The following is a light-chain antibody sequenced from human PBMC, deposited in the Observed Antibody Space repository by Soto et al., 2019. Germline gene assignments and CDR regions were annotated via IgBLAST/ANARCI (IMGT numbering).Light chain of an antibody. CDR3: QQYNNWQWT. V-gene: IGKV3-15*01. CDR1: QSVRSN. J-gene: IGKJ1*01. Sequence: EIVMTQSPATLSVSPGERATLSCRASQSVRSNLAWYQQKPGQDPRLLIYGASTRATGIPARFSGSGSGTEFTLTISSLQSEDFAVYYCQQYNNWQWTFGQGTKVEIK. CDR2: GAS.